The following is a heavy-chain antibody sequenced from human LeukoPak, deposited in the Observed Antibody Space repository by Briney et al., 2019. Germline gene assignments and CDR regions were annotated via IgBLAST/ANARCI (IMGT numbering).Heavy chain of an antibody. D-gene: IGHD3-10*01. Sequence: MGWISAYNGNTNYAQKLQGRVTMTTDTSTSTAYMELRSLRSDDTAVYYCARGGGGVRLLDYWGQGTLVTVSS. CDR2: ISAYNGNT. J-gene: IGHJ4*02. V-gene: IGHV1-18*01. CDR3: ARGGGGVRLLDY.